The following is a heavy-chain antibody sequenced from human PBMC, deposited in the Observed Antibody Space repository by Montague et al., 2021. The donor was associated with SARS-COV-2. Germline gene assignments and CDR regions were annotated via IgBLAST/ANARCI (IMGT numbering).Heavy chain of an antibody. CDR2: IVDSDSST. Sequence: SLRLSCPVSGFTFTSYAMSWVRQAPGKGLGWVSGIVDSDSSTHYADSVKGRFTISRDNSKNMVYLQMNSLRAEDTAVYYCARGVITPDYWGQGTLVTVSS. V-gene: IGHV3-23*01. CDR3: ARGVITPDY. J-gene: IGHJ4*02. CDR1: GFTFTSYA. D-gene: IGHD2-21*01.